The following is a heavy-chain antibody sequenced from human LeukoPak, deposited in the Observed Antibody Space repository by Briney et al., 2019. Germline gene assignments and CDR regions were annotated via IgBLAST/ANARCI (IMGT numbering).Heavy chain of an antibody. CDR1: GFTVSTNY. V-gene: IGHV3-53*01. J-gene: IGHJ4*02. CDR2: ISSGGGA. CDR3: AKDGWRNAVGYFDY. Sequence: TGGSLRLSCAASGFTVSTNYMNWVRQAPGKGLEWVSVISSGGGAYYGDSVKGRFTISRDNSKNTLYLQMNSLRAEDTAVYYCAKDGWRNAVGYFDYWGQGTLFTVSS. D-gene: IGHD2-8*02.